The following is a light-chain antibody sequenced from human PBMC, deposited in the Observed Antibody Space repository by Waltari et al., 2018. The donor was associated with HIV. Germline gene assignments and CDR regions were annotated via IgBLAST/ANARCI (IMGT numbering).Light chain of an antibody. CDR3: SAWDDNVNAL. J-gene: IGLJ2*01. CDR1: RSNIGSNN. Sequence: SLLTQPPSASWTPGPRVPISCSGSRSNIGSNNVNWYQQLPGPAPKLVIYSNNNRPSGVPDRCSGSKSGTSASLAISGVQAWDEADYYCSAWDDNVNALFGGGTRLTVV. V-gene: IGLV1-44*01. CDR2: SNN.